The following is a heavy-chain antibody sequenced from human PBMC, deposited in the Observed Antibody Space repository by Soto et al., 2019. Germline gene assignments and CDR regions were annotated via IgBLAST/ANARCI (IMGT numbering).Heavy chain of an antibody. CDR1: GFTFSSYA. Sequence: QVQLVESGGGVVQPGRSLRLSCAASGFTFSSYAMHWVRQAPGKGLEWVAVISYDGSNKYYADSVKGRFTISRDNSKNTLYLQMNRLRAEDTAVYYCARGVGGSGNYWGHGTLVTGSS. D-gene: IGHD3-10*01. J-gene: IGHJ4*01. CDR3: ARGVGGSGNY. CDR2: ISYDGSNK. V-gene: IGHV3-30-3*01.